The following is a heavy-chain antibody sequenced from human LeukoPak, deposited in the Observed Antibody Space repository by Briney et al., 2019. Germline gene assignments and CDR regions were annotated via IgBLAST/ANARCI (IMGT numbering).Heavy chain of an antibody. CDR1: GASINRYY. Sequence: PSETLSLTCTVSGASINRYYWNWIRQSPGKGLEWIAFIYDTGSSNYNPSLRNRVTISLNMSKNRFSLKLKSVTAADTAVYYWPGNRSALDDVNWLDPWGQGTLVTVSS. CDR3: PGNRSALDDVNWLDP. D-gene: IGHD1-1*01. J-gene: IGHJ5*02. V-gene: IGHV4-59*01. CDR2: IYDTGSS.